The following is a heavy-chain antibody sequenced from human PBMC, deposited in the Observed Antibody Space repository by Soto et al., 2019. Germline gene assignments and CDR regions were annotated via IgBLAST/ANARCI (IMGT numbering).Heavy chain of an antibody. D-gene: IGHD5-18*01. CDR2: IWYDGSNK. Sequence: GGSLRLSCAASGFTFSSYGMHWVRQAPGKGLEWVAVIWYDGSNKYYADSVKGRFTISRDNSKNTLYLQMNSLRAEDTAVYYCCTAMAFNGYYYMDVWGKGTTVTVSS. CDR1: GFTFSSYG. CDR3: CTAMAFNGYYYMDV. V-gene: IGHV3-33*01. J-gene: IGHJ6*03.